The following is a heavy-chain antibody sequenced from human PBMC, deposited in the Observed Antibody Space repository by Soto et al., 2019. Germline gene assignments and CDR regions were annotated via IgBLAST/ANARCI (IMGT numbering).Heavy chain of an antibody. CDR1: GVTVSNNY. Sequence: EVQLVESGGGLVQPGGSLRLSCAASGVTVSNNYMSWVRQAPGKGLEWVSVIYSGGRTYYADSVKGRFIISRDSSKNTLYLQMNRLRAEDTAVYYCARDTSDDYRGQGTLVTVSS. J-gene: IGHJ4*02. CDR2: IYSGGRT. CDR3: ARDTSDDY. V-gene: IGHV3-66*01.